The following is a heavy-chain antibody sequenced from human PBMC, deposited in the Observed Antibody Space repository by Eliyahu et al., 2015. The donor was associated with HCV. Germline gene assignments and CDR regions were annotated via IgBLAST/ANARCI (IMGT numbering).Heavy chain of an antibody. D-gene: IGHD3-10*01. CDR3: ARGRLVQGVTPEFDY. CDR2: IIPILGIA. V-gene: IGHV1-69*04. Sequence: QVQLVQSGAEVKKPGSSVKVSCKASGGTFSSYAISWVRQAPGQGLEWMGRIIPILGIANYAQKFQGRVTITADKSTSTAYMELSSLRSEDTAVYYCARGRLVQGVTPEFDYWGQGTLVTVSS. J-gene: IGHJ4*02. CDR1: GGTFSSYA.